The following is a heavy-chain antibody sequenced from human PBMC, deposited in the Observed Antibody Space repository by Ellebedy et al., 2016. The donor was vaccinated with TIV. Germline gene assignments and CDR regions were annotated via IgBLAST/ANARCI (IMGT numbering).Heavy chain of an antibody. J-gene: IGHJ3*02. CDR2: IIPIFGTA. Sequence: AASVNVSCKASGGTFSSYTISWVRQAPGQGLEWMGGIIPIFGTANFAQKFQGRVTITADEPTSTAYMELSSLRSEDTAMYYCASEGTHYYDSNGYHGAFDIWGQGTMVTVSS. D-gene: IGHD3-22*01. V-gene: IGHV1-69*13. CDR1: GGTFSSYT. CDR3: ASEGTHYYDSNGYHGAFDI.